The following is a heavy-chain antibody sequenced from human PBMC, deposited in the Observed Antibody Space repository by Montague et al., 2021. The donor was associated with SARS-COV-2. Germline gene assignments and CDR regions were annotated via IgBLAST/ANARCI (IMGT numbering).Heavy chain of an antibody. D-gene: IGHD3/OR15-3a*01. J-gene: IGHJ4*02. CDR2: ISSSSTYT. V-gene: IGHV3-11*06. Sequence: SLRLSCAASGFRFSDYYMSWIRQAPGKGPEWVSDISSSSTYTSSADSVKGRYTISRDNAKNSLYLQMSSLRVDDTAVYYCTRDTPIILNDFNAGSNWGQGTLVTVSS. CDR1: GFRFSDYY. CDR3: TRDTPIILNDFNAGSN.